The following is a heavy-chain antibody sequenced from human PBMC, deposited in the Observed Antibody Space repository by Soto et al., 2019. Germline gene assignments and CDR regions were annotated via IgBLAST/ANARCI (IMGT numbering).Heavy chain of an antibody. J-gene: IGHJ5*02. CDR2: SYYSGTT. CDR3: TILYNWKHSSIDP. D-gene: IGHD1-20*01. V-gene: IGHV4-39*01. Sequence: SGTLYLTCAVSGASISVHSYYRTWIRQPPGKGLEWIGSSYYSGTTYFNPSLKSRATISVDTSKNQFSLRLTSVTAADTAIYYCTILYNWKHSSIDPSGPAPLVT. CDR1: GASISVHSYY.